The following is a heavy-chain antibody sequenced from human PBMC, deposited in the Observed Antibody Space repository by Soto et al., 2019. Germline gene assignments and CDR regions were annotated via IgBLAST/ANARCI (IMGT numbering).Heavy chain of an antibody. CDR2: IYYSGRT. Sequence: QVQLQESGPGLVKPSETLSLTCSVSGASISSSDYYWGWIRQPPGEGLEWIGSIYYSGRTNYNPSLNTRVTISLDTSKNQFSLKLSSLTAAYTAVYYCARQEGYTAGCQGYWGQGTLVTVSS. D-gene: IGHD5-18*01. CDR3: ARQEGYTAGCQGY. J-gene: IGHJ4*02. CDR1: GASISSSDYY. V-gene: IGHV4-39*01.